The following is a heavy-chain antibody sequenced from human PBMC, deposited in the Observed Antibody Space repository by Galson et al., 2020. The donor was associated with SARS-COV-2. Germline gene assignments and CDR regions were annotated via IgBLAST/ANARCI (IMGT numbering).Heavy chain of an antibody. D-gene: IGHD5-18*01. CDR2: ISSSSRTI. CDR3: ARDKMADTPMVHYYYGMDV. CDR1: GFTFSSYS. J-gene: IGHJ6*02. Sequence: GGSLRLSCAASGFTFSSYSMNWVRQAPGKGLEWVSYISSSSRTIYDADSVKGRFTISRDNAKNSLYLQMNSLRAEDTAIYFCARDKMADTPMVHYYYGMDVWGQGTTVTVSS. V-gene: IGHV3-48*04.